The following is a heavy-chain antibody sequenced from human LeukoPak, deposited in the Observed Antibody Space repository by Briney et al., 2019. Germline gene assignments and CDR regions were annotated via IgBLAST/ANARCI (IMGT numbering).Heavy chain of an antibody. V-gene: IGHV4-59*01. CDR3: ARGHYSSSWYYFDY. CDR2: IYYSGST. CDR1: GGSISSYY. J-gene: IGHJ4*02. Sequence: SETLSLTCTVSGGSISSYYWSWIRQPPGKGLEWIGYIYYSGSTNYNPSLKSRVTISVDTSKNQFSLKLSSVTAADTAVYYCARGHYSSSWYYFDYWGQGTLVTVSS. D-gene: IGHD6-13*01.